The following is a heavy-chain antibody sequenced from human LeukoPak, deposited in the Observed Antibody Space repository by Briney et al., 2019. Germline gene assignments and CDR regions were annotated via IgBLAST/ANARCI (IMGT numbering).Heavy chain of an antibody. V-gene: IGHV1-18*01. J-gene: IGHJ5*02. Sequence: GASVKVSCKASGYTFTSYGISWVRQAPGQGLEWIGSIRAYNGNTNYAEKLQCRVTMTTDTSTSTAYMELRSLRSDDTAVYYCARDLFACSSTSCYHETFDPWGQGTLVTVSS. CDR3: ARDLFACSSTSCYHETFDP. CDR2: IRAYNGNT. D-gene: IGHD2-2*01. CDR1: GYTFTSYG.